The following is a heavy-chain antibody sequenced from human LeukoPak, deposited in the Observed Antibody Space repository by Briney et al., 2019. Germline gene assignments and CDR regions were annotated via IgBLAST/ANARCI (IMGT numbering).Heavy chain of an antibody. CDR3: ARGYDYVWGSYRYAKKYYFDY. Sequence: PSETLSLTCTVSGGSISSYYWSWIRQPAGKGLEWIGRIYTSGSTNYNPSLKSRVTISVDTSKNQFSLKLSSVTAADTAVYYCARGYDYVWGSYRYAKKYYFDYWGQGTLVTVSS. V-gene: IGHV4-4*07. CDR1: GGSISSYY. CDR2: IYTSGST. J-gene: IGHJ4*02. D-gene: IGHD3-16*02.